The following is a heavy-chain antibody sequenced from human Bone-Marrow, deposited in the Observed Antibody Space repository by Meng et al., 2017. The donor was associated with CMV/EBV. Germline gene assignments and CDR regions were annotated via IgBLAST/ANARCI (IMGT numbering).Heavy chain of an antibody. CDR2: IYTSGST. CDR1: GGSISMYY. CDR3: ARDAAGTSN. D-gene: IGHD6-13*01. Sequence: SGPVMVKPSESLSFTCSCSGGSISMYYWCWIRQPAGKGLQWIGRIYTSGSTNYNPSLKSRVTMSVDTSKNQFSLKLSSVTAADTAVNYCARDAAGTSNWGQGTLVTVSS. V-gene: IGHV4-4*07. J-gene: IGHJ4*02.